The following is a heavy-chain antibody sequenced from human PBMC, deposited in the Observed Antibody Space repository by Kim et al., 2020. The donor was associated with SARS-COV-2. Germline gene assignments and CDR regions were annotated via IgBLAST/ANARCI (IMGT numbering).Heavy chain of an antibody. V-gene: IGHV4-34*01. Sequence: SETLSLTCAVYGGSFSGYYWSWIRQPPWKGLEWIGEINHSGSTNYNPSLKSRVTISVDTSKNQFSLKLSSVTAADTAVYYCARYKYSSSWYRERNWFDPWGQGTLGTVSS. CDR1: GGSFSGYY. CDR2: INHSGST. CDR3: ARYKYSSSWYRERNWFDP. J-gene: IGHJ5*02. D-gene: IGHD6-13*01.